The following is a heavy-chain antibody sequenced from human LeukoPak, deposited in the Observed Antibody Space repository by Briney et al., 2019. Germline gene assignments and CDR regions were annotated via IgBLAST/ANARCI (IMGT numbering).Heavy chain of an antibody. CDR1: GFSVSTNY. CDR2: ISAGSEDS. J-gene: IGHJ6*02. Sequence: GGSLRLSCAASGFSVSTNYMSWVRQAPGKGLEWVSSISAGSEDSYYADSVKGRFTISRDNSKSTLYLQMNSLRADDTAVYYCARTIAQYSNTWLYYYYGLDVWGQGTTVTVSS. V-gene: IGHV3-53*01. D-gene: IGHD2-21*01. CDR3: ARTIAQYSNTWLYYYYGLDV.